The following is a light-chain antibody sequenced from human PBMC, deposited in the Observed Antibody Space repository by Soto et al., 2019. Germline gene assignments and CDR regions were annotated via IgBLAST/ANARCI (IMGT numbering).Light chain of an antibody. V-gene: IGKV3-20*01. J-gene: IGKJ1*01. CDR2: GAS. Sequence: EIVLTQSPGTLSLSPGERATLSCRASQSVSSSYLAWYQQKPGQAPRLLIYGASSRATGIPDRFSGSGSGTDFNLTISRLEPEDCAVYYCQQYGSSPEWTFGQGTKVEIK. CDR1: QSVSSSY. CDR3: QQYGSSPEWT.